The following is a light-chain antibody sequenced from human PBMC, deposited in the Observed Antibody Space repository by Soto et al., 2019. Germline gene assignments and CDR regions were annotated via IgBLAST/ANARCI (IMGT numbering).Light chain of an antibody. Sequence: EIVMTQSPATLSVSPGERATFSCRASQSVSSNLAWYQLKRGQPPRLLIYDISTRATGVPARFSGSGSGTEFTLTISGLQSEDFALYFCQQYNNWPFSFGQGTRLEIK. V-gene: IGKV3-15*01. CDR2: DIS. J-gene: IGKJ5*01. CDR3: QQYNNWPFS. CDR1: QSVSSN.